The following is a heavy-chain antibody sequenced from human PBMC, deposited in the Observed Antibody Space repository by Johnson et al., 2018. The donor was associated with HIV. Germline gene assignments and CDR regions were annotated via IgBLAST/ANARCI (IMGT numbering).Heavy chain of an antibody. CDR3: AKEQSGGVHDAFDI. Sequence: QVQVVESGGGVVQPERSLRLSCAASGFTFSSYGMHWVRQAPGKGLEWVAVISYDGSNKYYADSVKGRFTISRDNSKNTLYLQMNSLRAEDTAVYYCAKEQSGGVHDAFDIWGQGTMVTVSS. CDR1: GFTFSSYG. CDR2: ISYDGSNK. D-gene: IGHD1-26*01. V-gene: IGHV3-30*18. J-gene: IGHJ3*02.